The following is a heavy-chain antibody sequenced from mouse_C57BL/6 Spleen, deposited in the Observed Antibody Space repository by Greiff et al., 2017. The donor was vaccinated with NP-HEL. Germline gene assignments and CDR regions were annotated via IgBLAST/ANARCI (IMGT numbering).Heavy chain of an antibody. CDR2: IDPENGDT. V-gene: IGHV14-4*01. Sequence: EVQLQESGAELVRPGASVKLSCTASGFNIKDDYMHWVKQRPEQGLEWIGWIDPENGDTEYASKFQGKATITADTSSNTAYLQLSSLTSEDTAVYYCTKGYYDYALYYFDYWGQGTTLTVSS. J-gene: IGHJ2*01. D-gene: IGHD2-4*01. CDR1: GFNIKDDY. CDR3: TKGYYDYALYYFDY.